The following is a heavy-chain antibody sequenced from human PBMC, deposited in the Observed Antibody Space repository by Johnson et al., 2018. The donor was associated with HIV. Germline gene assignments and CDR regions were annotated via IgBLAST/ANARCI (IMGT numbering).Heavy chain of an antibody. Sequence: QVQLVESGGGLVQPGGSLRLSCAASGFRFSDHYMSWIRQAPGKGLEWVSYISSSGTTIYSADSVKGRFTTSRDNTNNSLYLQMNSLRAEDTAVYYCARGKKQWLDEDAFDIWGQGTMVTVSS. CDR2: ISSSGTTI. D-gene: IGHD6-19*01. V-gene: IGHV3-11*04. CDR3: ARGKKQWLDEDAFDI. J-gene: IGHJ3*02. CDR1: GFRFSDHY.